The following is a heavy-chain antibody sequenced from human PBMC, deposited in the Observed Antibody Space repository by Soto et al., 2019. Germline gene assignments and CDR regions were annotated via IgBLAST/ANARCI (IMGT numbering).Heavy chain of an antibody. V-gene: IGHV4-31*03. J-gene: IGHJ6*02. CDR1: GGSISSGRYY. D-gene: IGHD5-12*01. CDR2: IYYSGST. Sequence: SETLSLTCTVSGGSISSGRYYWSWIRQHPGKGLEWIGYIYYSGSTYYNPSLKSRVTISVDTSKNQFSLKLSSVTAADTAVYYCSRDRMDSGYDLDYYYYGMDVWGQGTTVTVSS. CDR3: SRDRMDSGYDLDYYYYGMDV.